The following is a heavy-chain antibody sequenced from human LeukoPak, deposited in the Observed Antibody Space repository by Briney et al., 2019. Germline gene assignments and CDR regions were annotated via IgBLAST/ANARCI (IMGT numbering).Heavy chain of an antibody. D-gene: IGHD6-19*01. J-gene: IGHJ4*02. Sequence: PSETLSLTCAAYGGSFSGYYWSWIRQPPGKGLEWIGEINHSGSTNYNPSLKSRVTISVDTSKNQFSLKLSSVTAADTAVYYCARGIIYSSGWSPFDYWGQGTLVTVSS. CDR2: INHSGST. CDR1: GGSFSGYY. CDR3: ARGIIYSSGWSPFDY. V-gene: IGHV4-34*01.